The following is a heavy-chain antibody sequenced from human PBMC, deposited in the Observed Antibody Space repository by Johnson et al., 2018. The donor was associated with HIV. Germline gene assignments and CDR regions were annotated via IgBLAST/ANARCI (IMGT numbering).Heavy chain of an antibody. V-gene: IGHV3-23*04. D-gene: IGHD1-14*01. CDR1: GFTFSSYA. CDR2: ISGSGGST. CDR3: ARAEAFDI. Sequence: VQVVESGGDLVQPGRSLRFSCAASGFTFSSYAMSWVRQAPGKGLEWVSAISGSGGSTYYADSVKGRFTISRDNAKNTLYLQMNSLRAEDTAVYYCARAEAFDIWGQGTMVTVSS. J-gene: IGHJ3*02.